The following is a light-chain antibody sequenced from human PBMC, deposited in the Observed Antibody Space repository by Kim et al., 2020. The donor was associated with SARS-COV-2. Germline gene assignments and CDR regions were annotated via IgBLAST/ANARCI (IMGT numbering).Light chain of an antibody. CDR2: EVS. CDR3: SSYAGSNNVV. CDR1: SSDVGGYNY. Sequence: QSALTQPPSASGSPGQSVTISCTGTSSDVGGYNYVSWYQQHPGKAPKLMIYEVSKRPSGVPDRFSVSKSGNTASLTVSGLQAEDEADYYCSSYAGSNNVVFGGGTQLTVL. J-gene: IGLJ2*01. V-gene: IGLV2-8*01.